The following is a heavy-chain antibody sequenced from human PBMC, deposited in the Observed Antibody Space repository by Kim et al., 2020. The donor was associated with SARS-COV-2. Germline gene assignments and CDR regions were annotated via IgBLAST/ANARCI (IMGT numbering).Heavy chain of an antibody. CDR1: GGSISSYY. D-gene: IGHD3-10*01. CDR2: IYYSGST. J-gene: IGHJ5*02. CDR3: ARAADYYGSGSWLDP. Sequence: SETLSLTCTVSGGSISSYYWSWIRQPPGKGLEWIGYIYYSGSTNYNPSLKSRVTISVDTSKNQFSLKLSSVTAADTAVYYCARAADYYGSGSWLDPWGQG. V-gene: IGHV4-59*01.